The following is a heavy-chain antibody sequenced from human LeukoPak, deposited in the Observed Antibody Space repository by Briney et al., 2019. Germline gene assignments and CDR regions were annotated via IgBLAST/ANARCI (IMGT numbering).Heavy chain of an antibody. CDR3: ARSFRIAARYWFDP. CDR1: GYTFTSYG. CDR2: ISAYNGNT. J-gene: IGHJ5*02. V-gene: IGHV1-18*01. Sequence: ASVKVSCKASGYTFTSYGISWVRQAPGQGLEWMGWISAYNGNTNYAQKLQGRVTMTTDTSTSTAYMELRSLSSDDTAVYYCARSFRIAARYWFDPWGQGTLVTVSS. D-gene: IGHD6-6*01.